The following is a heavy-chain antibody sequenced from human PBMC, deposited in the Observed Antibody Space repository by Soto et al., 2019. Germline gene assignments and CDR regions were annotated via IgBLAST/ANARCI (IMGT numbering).Heavy chain of an antibody. V-gene: IGHV3-15*02. CDR1: GFPFNNAR. D-gene: IGHD1-26*01. Sequence: EVQLVESGGALVEPGGSLRLSCAAFGFPFNNARMSWLRQAPGKGLDWVGRIDGGKTDFAAPVEGRFTFSRDDSRNTLFLQMNSLKTEDTGVYYCTSNAAAKVGTLSYWGQGTLVTVSS. J-gene: IGHJ4*02. CDR2: IDGGKT. CDR3: TSNAAAKVGTLSY.